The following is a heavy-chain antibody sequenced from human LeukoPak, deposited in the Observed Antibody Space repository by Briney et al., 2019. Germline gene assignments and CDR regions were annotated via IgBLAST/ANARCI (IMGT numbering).Heavy chain of an antibody. J-gene: IGHJ4*02. V-gene: IGHV3-74*01. Sequence: GGSLRLSCAASGFTFSSYCMNWVRQAPGKGLVRVSRIASDGSSTTYADSVKGRFSISRDNAKNTLYLQMNSLRVEDTAVYYCARGRPHGNDYWGQGTLVTVSS. CDR3: ARGRPHGNDY. CDR2: IASDGSST. D-gene: IGHD4-23*01. CDR1: GFTFSSYC.